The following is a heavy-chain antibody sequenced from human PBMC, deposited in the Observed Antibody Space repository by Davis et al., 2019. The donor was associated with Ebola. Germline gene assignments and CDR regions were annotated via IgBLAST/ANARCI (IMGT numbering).Heavy chain of an antibody. Sequence: PGGSLRLSCATSGFTFSDFALSWVRQTPGKGLDWVSSISAAFGITYYADSVKGRFTISRDNAKNSLSLQMNSLRAEDTAVYYCARQGNDDILTALGYWGQGTLVTVSS. CDR2: ISAAFGIT. D-gene: IGHD3-9*01. CDR3: ARQGNDDILTALGY. CDR1: GFTFSDFA. V-gene: IGHV3-23*01. J-gene: IGHJ4*02.